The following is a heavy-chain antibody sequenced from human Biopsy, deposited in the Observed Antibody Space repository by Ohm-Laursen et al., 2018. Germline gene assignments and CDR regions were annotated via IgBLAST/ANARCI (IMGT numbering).Heavy chain of an antibody. V-gene: IGHV2-70*11. CDR3: ARTPILIVSAGLVYRHRRHLQGMDV. J-gene: IGHJ6*02. Sequence: QTLTLTCSFSGFSLSARGMCVSWIRQAPGKALEWLARVDWDDYKDYSASLQTKLSISKDTSNDQVVLTVNNVDPADTATYYCARTPILIVSAGLVYRHRRHLQGMDVWGQGIAVTVS. D-gene: IGHD6-13*01. CDR1: GFSLSARGMC. CDR2: VDWDDYK.